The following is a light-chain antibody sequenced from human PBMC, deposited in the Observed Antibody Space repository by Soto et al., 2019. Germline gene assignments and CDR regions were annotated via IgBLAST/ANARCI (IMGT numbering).Light chain of an antibody. CDR3: LQHNSYPWT. CDR2: DAS. V-gene: IGKV1-5*01. J-gene: IGKJ1*01. Sequence: GDRVTITCRASQSISSWLAWYQQKPGKAPKLLIYDASSLESGVPSRFSGSGSGTEFTLTISSLQPEDFATYYCLQHNSYPWTFGQGTKVDNK. CDR1: QSISSW.